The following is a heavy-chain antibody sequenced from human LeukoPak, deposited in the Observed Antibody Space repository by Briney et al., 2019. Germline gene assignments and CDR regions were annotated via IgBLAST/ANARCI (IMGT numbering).Heavy chain of an antibody. J-gene: IGHJ6*02. CDR2: ISYDGSNK. Sequence: PGGSLRLSCAASGFTFSSYAMSWVRQAPGKGLEWVAVISYDGSNKYYADSVKGRFTISRDNSKNTLYLQMNSLRAEDTAVYYCARGLSYDFWSGYKYYYGMDVWGQGTTVTVSS. CDR3: ARGLSYDFWSGYKYYYGMDV. D-gene: IGHD3-3*01. V-gene: IGHV3-30-3*01. CDR1: GFTFSSYA.